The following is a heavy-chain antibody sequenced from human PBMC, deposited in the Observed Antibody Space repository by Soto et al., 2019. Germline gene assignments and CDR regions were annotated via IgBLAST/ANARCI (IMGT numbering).Heavy chain of an antibody. V-gene: IGHV3-23*01. CDR3: VKGICYGYDFLDY. D-gene: IGHD5-18*01. Sequence: DVQLLESGGDLVQPGESLRLSCVASGFTFSSYAMNWVRQAPGMGLEWVSTISGSGGSIYYADSVKGRFAISRDNSKNTLFLQMSSLRVEDTAIYYCVKGICYGYDFLDYWSQGTLVTVSS. CDR1: GFTFSSYA. J-gene: IGHJ4*02. CDR2: ISGSGGSI.